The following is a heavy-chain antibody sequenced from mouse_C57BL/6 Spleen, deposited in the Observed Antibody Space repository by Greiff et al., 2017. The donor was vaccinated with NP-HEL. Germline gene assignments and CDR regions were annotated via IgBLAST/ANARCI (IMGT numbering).Heavy chain of an antibody. CDR3: AREGTTVVAFDY. Sequence: EVQRVESGGGLVKPGGSLKLSCAASGFTFSSYAMSWVRQTPEKRLEWVATISDGGSYTYYPDNVKGRFTISRDNAKNNLYLQMSHLKSEDTAMYYCAREGTTVVAFDYWGQGTTLTVSS. J-gene: IGHJ2*01. V-gene: IGHV5-4*01. D-gene: IGHD1-1*01. CDR1: GFTFSSYA. CDR2: ISDGGSYT.